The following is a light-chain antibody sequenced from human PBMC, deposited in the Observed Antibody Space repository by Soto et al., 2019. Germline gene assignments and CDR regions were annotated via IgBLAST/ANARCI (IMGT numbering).Light chain of an antibody. V-gene: IGKV2-30*01. CDR2: RVS. CDR1: QSLVNGDGVTY. CDR3: AQGSHWPPYT. Sequence: DVVMTQSPLSLPVTLGQPASMSCRSSQSLVNGDGVTYLNWYQQRPSQSPRRLIYRVSNRASGVPERFSGSGSCTDFTLRISRVEAEDAGSYYCAQGSHWPPYTFGQGTKVE. J-gene: IGKJ2*01.